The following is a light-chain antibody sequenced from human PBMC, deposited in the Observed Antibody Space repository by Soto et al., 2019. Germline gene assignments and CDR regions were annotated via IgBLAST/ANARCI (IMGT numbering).Light chain of an antibody. CDR3: QQYDTSPRT. CDR1: QSVSSNY. Sequence: EIVLTQSPGTLSLSPGERATLSCRASQSVSSNYLAWYQQKRGQAPRLLIYGASSRATGIPTRFSGSGSGTDFNLTISRLEPEDFAEYYCQQYDTSPRTFGQGTKVEI. CDR2: GAS. J-gene: IGKJ1*01. V-gene: IGKV3-20*01.